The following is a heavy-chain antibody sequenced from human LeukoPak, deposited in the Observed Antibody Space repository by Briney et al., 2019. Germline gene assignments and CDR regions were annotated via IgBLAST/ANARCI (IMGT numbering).Heavy chain of an antibody. Sequence: SETLSLTCTVSGGSISSGDYYWSWIRQPPGKGLEWIGYIYYSGSTYYNQSLKSRVTISVDTSKNQFSLKLSSVTAADTAVYYCARLDKVGADFFDYWGQGTLVTVSS. CDR3: ARLDKVGADFFDY. CDR1: GGSISSGDYY. J-gene: IGHJ4*02. V-gene: IGHV4-30-4*01. D-gene: IGHD1-26*01. CDR2: IYYSGST.